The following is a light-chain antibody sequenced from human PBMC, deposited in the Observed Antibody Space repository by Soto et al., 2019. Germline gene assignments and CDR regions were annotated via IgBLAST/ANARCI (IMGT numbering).Light chain of an antibody. Sequence: QSVLTQPASVSGSPGQSITISCTGTSSDVGSYNLVSWYQQHPGKAPKLMIYEVSKRPSGVSNRFSGSKSGNTASLTISGLQDEDEADYYCCSYAGSRVFGGGTKLTVL. V-gene: IGLV2-23*02. CDR2: EVS. J-gene: IGLJ3*02. CDR1: SSDVGSYNL. CDR3: CSYAGSRV.